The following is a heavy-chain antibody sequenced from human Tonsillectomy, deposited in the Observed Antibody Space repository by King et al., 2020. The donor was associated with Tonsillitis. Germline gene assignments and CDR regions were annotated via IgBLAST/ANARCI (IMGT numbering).Heavy chain of an antibody. D-gene: IGHD3-10*01. Sequence: QLVQSGGGLVQPGGSLRLSGAASGFTFSTYSMTWVRQAPGKGLEWVSYISRSSSTINYANSVKGRLTISRDNAKNSLYLKMNSLRAEDTAVYYCARDFDGSLWFGEKFDPWGQGTLVTVSS. CDR2: ISRSSSTI. J-gene: IGHJ5*02. CDR1: GFTFSTYS. V-gene: IGHV3-48*01. CDR3: ARDFDGSLWFGEKFDP.